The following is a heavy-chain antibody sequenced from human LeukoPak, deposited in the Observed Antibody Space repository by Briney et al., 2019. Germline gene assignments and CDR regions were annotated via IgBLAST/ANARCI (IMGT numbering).Heavy chain of an antibody. Sequence: ASVKVSCKASGYTLTGNYMHWVRQAPGQGLEWMGWIKPNSSGTLYAQKFQGRVTMTRDTSITTAYMELRRLRSDDTAVYYCSRQGTGDELDYWGQGTLVTVSS. CDR3: SRQGTGDELDY. CDR1: GYTLTGNY. D-gene: IGHD7-27*01. CDR2: IKPNSSGT. J-gene: IGHJ4*02. V-gene: IGHV1-2*02.